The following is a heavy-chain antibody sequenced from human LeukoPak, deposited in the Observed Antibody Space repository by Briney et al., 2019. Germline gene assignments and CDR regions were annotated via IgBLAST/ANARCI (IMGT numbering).Heavy chain of an antibody. CDR2: ISSSGSTI. CDR3: ARGSGERWLQFLGNYFDY. J-gene: IGHJ4*02. D-gene: IGHD5-24*01. V-gene: IGHV3-48*04. Sequence: PGGSLRLSCAASGFIFTTSGMNWVRQAPGKGLEWVSYISSSGSTIYYADSVKGRFTISRDNAKNSLYLQMNSLRAEDTAVYYCARGSGERWLQFLGNYFDYWGQGTLVTVSS. CDR1: GFIFTTSG.